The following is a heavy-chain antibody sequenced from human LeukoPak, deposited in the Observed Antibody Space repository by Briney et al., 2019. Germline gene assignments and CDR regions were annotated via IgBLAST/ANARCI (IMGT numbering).Heavy chain of an antibody. CDR2: IIPIFGTA. CDR3: ATSTVTTYYYGMDV. Sequence: SVKVSCKASGGTFSSYAISWVRQAPGQGLEWMGGIIPIFGTANYAQKFQGRVTITADKSTSTAYMELSSLRSDDTAVYYCATSTVTTYYYGMDVWGKGTTVTVSS. CDR1: GGTFSSYA. V-gene: IGHV1-69*06. J-gene: IGHJ6*04. D-gene: IGHD4-17*01.